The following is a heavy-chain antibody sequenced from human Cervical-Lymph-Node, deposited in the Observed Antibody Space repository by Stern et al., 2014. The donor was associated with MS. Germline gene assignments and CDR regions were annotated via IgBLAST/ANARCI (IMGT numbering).Heavy chain of an antibody. V-gene: IGHV3-30*03. Sequence: QVQLVQSGGGVVLPGRSLRLSCAASGFKFSTYGMHWVRQAPGRGLEWVSVISADGTEKDYTDSVKGRFTISRDNSKNTLYLQMNTLRPDDTAVYFCAVHNLAQQPVSDYWGQGTLVTVSS. D-gene: IGHD1-20*01. J-gene: IGHJ4*02. CDR3: AVHNLAQQPVSDY. CDR1: GFKFSTYG. CDR2: ISADGTEK.